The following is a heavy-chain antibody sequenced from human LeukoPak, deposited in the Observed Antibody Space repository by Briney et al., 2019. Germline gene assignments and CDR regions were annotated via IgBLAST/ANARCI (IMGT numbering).Heavy chain of an antibody. D-gene: IGHD3-22*01. V-gene: IGHV4-59*12. CDR1: GGSISSYY. CDR3: ARLYYYDSSGYYPHDAFDI. CDR2: VYYSGST. Sequence: PSETLSLTCTVSGGSISSYYWSWIRQPPGKGLEWIGYVYYSGSTNYNPSLKSRVTISVDTSKNQFSLKLSSVTAADTAVYYCARLYYYDSSGYYPHDAFDIWGQGTMVIVSS. J-gene: IGHJ3*02.